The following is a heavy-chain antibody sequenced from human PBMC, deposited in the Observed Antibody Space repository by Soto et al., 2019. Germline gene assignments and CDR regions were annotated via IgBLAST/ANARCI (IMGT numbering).Heavy chain of an antibody. CDR2: ISYDVSNK. V-gene: IGHV3-30*18. CDR3: AKVTYYYDSSGSGGMDV. Sequence: QVQLVESGGGVVQPGRSLRLSCAASGFTFNTYGMHWVRQAPGKGLEWVAVISYDVSNKYYADSVKGRFTISRDNSKNTLYLQMNSLRVEDTDVYYCAKVTYYYDSSGSGGMDVWGQGTTVTVSS. J-gene: IGHJ6*02. D-gene: IGHD3-22*01. CDR1: GFTFNTYG.